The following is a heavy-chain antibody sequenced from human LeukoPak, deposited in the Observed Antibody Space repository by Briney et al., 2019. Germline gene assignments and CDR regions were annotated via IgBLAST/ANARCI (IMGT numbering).Heavy chain of an antibody. J-gene: IGHJ6*03. Sequence: AGGSLRLSCAASGFTFSNYAMSWVRQAPGKGLKWVSGIKNSGGSTYYADSVKGRFSISRDNSKNTLYLQMNSLRAEDTAVYYCARSLTSHYYMDVWGKGTTVTVSS. CDR2: IKNSGGST. V-gene: IGHV3-23*01. CDR3: ARSLTSHYYMDV. CDR1: GFTFSNYA. D-gene: IGHD2-2*01.